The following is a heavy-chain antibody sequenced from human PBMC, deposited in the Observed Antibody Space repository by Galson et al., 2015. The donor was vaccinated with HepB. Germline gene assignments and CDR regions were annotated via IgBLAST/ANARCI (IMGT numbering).Heavy chain of an antibody. D-gene: IGHD3-10*01. J-gene: IGHJ5*02. CDR2: IYSGGST. CDR1: GFTVSSNY. CDR3: ARIHGHYGSELAFDP. Sequence: SLRLSCAASGFTVSSNYMSWVRQAPGKGLEWVSVIYSGGSTYYADSVKGRFTISRDNSKNTLYLQMNSLRAEDTAVYYCARIHGHYGSELAFDPWGQGTLVTVSS. V-gene: IGHV3-53*01.